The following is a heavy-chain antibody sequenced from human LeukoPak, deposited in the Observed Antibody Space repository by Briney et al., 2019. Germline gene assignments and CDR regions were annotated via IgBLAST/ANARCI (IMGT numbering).Heavy chain of an antibody. CDR2: VNPNSGGT. J-gene: IGHJ4*02. Sequence: ASVKVSCKASGYTFTGYYMHWVRQAPGQGLEWMGWVNPNSGGTKYSQKFQGRVTMTRDTSISTAYMELSRLRSDDTAVYYCARIGVWSSVIQYFDYWGQGTLVTVSS. V-gene: IGHV1-2*02. D-gene: IGHD6-19*01. CDR1: GYTFTGYY. CDR3: ARIGVWSSVIQYFDY.